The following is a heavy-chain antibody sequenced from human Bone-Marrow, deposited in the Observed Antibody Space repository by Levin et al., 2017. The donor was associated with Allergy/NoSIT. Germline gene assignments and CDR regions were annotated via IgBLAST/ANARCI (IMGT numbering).Heavy chain of an antibody. D-gene: IGHD6-13*01. J-gene: IGHJ4*02. CDR2: ISYDGSND. Sequence: LSLTCAASGFTFSSYGMHWVRQAPGKGLEWVAIISYDGSNDYYADSVKGRFTISRDNSKNTLYLQMNSLRADDTAVYYCAKEAGYASRRDFDYWGQGTLVTVSS. CDR3: AKEAGYASRRDFDY. CDR1: GFTFSSYG. V-gene: IGHV3-30*18.